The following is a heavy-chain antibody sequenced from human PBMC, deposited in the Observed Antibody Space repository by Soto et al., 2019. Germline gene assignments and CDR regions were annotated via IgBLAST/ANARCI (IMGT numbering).Heavy chain of an antibody. CDR3: VLAVAGRSRSGLDN. Sequence: QVQLVQSGAEVKKPGSSVKVSCKASGYPSTSYYIHWARHVPGQGFEWMGIINPSGGTSSYAQKFQGRVTMTRDTSTRTFYMDLSSLRYEDTAIYYCVLAVAGRSRSGLDNWGQGTLVTVSS. CDR1: GYPSTSYY. V-gene: IGHV1-46*01. CDR2: INPSGGTS. J-gene: IGHJ4*02. D-gene: IGHD6-19*01.